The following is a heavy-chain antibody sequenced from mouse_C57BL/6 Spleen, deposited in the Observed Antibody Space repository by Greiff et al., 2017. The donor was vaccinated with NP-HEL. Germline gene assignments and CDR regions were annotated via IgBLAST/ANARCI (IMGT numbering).Heavy chain of an antibody. V-gene: IGHV5-4*03. Sequence: EVKVVESGGGLVKPGGSLKLSCAASGFTFSSYAMSWVRQTPEKRLEWVATISDGGSYTYYPDNVKGRFTISRDNAKNNLYLQMSHLKSEDTAMYYCARVEWDDYFDYWGQGTTLTVSS. D-gene: IGHD4-1*01. CDR2: ISDGGSYT. J-gene: IGHJ2*01. CDR3: ARVEWDDYFDY. CDR1: GFTFSSYA.